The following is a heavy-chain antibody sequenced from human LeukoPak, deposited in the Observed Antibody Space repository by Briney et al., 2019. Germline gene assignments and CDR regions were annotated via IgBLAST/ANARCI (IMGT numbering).Heavy chain of an antibody. V-gene: IGHV1-2*02. Sequence: GASVKVSCKASGYTFTGYYMHWVRQAPGQGLEWMGWINPNSGGTDYAQKFQGRVTMTRDTSISTAYMELSRLRSDDTAVYYCARDPPGVVVPAAIREGGFKVPYPASWYFDLWGRGTLVTVSS. CDR3: ARDPPGVVVPAAIREGGFKVPYPASWYFDL. D-gene: IGHD2-2*02. J-gene: IGHJ2*01. CDR1: GYTFTGYY. CDR2: INPNSGGT.